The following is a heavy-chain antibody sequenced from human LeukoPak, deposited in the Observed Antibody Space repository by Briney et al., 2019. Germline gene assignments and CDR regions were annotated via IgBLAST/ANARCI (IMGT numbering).Heavy chain of an antibody. CDR3: ARIYYVPGDD. CDR2: IYRSGGT. Sequence: SETLSLTCTVSGYSISSGYYWGWIRQPPGKGLEWIGSIYRSGGTYYNPSLKSRVTISVDTSKNQLSLRLNSVTAADTAVYYCARIYYVPGDDWGQGTLVTVSS. D-gene: IGHD2/OR15-2a*01. CDR1: GYSISSGYY. J-gene: IGHJ4*02. V-gene: IGHV4-38-2*02.